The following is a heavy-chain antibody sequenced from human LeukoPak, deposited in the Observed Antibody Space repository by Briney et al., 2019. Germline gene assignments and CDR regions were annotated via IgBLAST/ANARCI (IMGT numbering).Heavy chain of an antibody. J-gene: IGHJ6*02. Sequence: GGSLRLSCAASGFTFSSYSMNWVRQAPGKGLEWVSSISSSSSYIYYADSVKGRFTISRDNAKNSLYLQMNSLRAEDTAVYYCARDRGSSWYDDPNYYYYYGMDVWGQGTTVTVSS. V-gene: IGHV3-21*01. CDR3: ARDRGSSWYDDPNYYYYYGMDV. CDR1: GFTFSSYS. CDR2: ISSSSSYI. D-gene: IGHD6-13*01.